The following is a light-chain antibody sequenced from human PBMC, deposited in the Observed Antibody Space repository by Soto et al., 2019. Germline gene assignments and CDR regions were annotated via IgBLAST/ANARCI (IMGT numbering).Light chain of an antibody. CDR1: QSCRNS. CDR3: LCYITYPWT. V-gene: IGKV1-5*01. Sequence: DLQMTQSPSTLSASVGDRVTITCRASQSCRNSLAWYQQKAGKAPTLLIYDASTLQSGVPSRFSGSGSGTEFSLTISSLQPEDFATYDCLCYITYPWTVGQGTKVDIK. CDR2: DAS. J-gene: IGKJ1*01.